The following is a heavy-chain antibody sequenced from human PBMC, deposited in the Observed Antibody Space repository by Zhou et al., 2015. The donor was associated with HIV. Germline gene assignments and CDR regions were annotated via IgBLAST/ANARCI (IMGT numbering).Heavy chain of an antibody. D-gene: IGHD3-3*01. J-gene: IGHJ6*03. V-gene: IGHV3-15*01. CDR2: IKKKIDGGTT. CDR3: TTDRSPIFGSLIIYHYYMDV. CDR1: GFTFNTYG. Sequence: VQLVESGGGVVQPGRSLRLSCAASGFTFNTYGMHWVRQAPGKGLEWVGRIKKKIDGGTTDHAATRTKADSPSQEMTTKNTLYLQMNSLKTEDTAVYYCTTDRSPIFGSLIIYHYYMDVWAKGPRSPSP.